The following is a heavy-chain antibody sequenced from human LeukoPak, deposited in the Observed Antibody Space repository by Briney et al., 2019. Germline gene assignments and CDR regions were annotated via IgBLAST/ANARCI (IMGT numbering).Heavy chain of an antibody. D-gene: IGHD3-3*01. CDR1: GGPISSGSYY. V-gene: IGHV4-61*09. Sequence: SETLSLTCTVSGGPISSGSYYWSWIRQPAGKGLEWIGQIQASGSTYYNPSLKSRVTISVDTSKNQFSLKLSSVTAADTAVYYCARLPIRITIFGVVISWFDPWGQGTLVTVSS. CDR2: IQASGST. J-gene: IGHJ5*02. CDR3: ARLPIRITIFGVVISWFDP.